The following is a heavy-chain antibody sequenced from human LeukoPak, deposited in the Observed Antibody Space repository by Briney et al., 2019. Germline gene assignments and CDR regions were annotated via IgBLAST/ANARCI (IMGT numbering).Heavy chain of an antibody. D-gene: IGHD2-15*01. J-gene: IGHJ4*02. CDR1: GGSISSGGYY. Sequence: SKTLSFTCTVSGGSISSGGYYWSWIRQHPGKGLEWIGYIYYSGSTYYNPSLKSRVTISVDTSKNQFSLKLSSVTAADTAVYYCARDGYCSGGSCVAGYFDYWGQGTLVTVSS. CDR3: ARDGYCSGGSCVAGYFDY. CDR2: IYYSGST. V-gene: IGHV4-31*03.